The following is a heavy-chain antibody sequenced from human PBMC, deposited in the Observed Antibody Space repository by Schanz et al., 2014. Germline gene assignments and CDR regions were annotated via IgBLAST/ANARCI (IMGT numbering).Heavy chain of an antibody. CDR2: LSGSGGST. V-gene: IGHV3-23*01. CDR1: GFTFSSYA. CDR3: ARPRFDYGEVDY. Sequence: EAQLLESGGGLVQPGGSLRLSCAASGFTFSSYAMSWVRQAPGKGLEWVSALSGSGGSTYYADSVRGRFTISRDRFQNTLYLRMSSLRAEDTAVYYCARPRFDYGEVDYWGRGTLVTVSS. J-gene: IGHJ4*02. D-gene: IGHD4-17*01.